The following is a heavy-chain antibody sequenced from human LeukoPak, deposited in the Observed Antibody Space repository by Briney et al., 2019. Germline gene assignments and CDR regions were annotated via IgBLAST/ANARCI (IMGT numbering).Heavy chain of an antibody. CDR2: ISNGGNKK. D-gene: IGHD2-15*01. CDR1: GFTFSTYG. J-gene: IGHJ4*01. CDR3: AKEGRDKSYSYGRIDY. V-gene: IGHV3-30*18. Sequence: GGSLRLSCAATGFTFSTYGMHWVRQAPGKGLEWVGAISNGGNKKYYADCVKGRFTLPRDNPKNAVFLQMNSRRADDTAAYYCAKEGRDKSYSYGRIDYWGHGTLVTVAS.